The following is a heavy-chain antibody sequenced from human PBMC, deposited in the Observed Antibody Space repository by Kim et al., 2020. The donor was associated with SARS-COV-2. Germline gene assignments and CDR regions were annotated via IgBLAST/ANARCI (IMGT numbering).Heavy chain of an antibody. CDR3: ATGVGMGVPSWFDP. D-gene: IGHD1-26*01. CDR1: GYTLTELS. CDR2: FDPEAGET. V-gene: IGHV1-24*01. J-gene: IGHJ5*02. Sequence: ASVKVSCKVSGYTLTELSMHWVRQAPGKGLEWMGGFDPEAGETIYAQKFQGRVTMTEDTSTDTAYMELSSLRSEDTAVYYCATGVGMGVPSWFDPWGQGTLVTVSS.